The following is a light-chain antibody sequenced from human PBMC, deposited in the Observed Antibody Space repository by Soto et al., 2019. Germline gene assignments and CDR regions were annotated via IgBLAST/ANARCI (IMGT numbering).Light chain of an antibody. CDR2: RVT. J-gene: IGLJ2*01. CDR3: SSYTSTNTVI. Sequence: QSALTQPASVSGSPGQSITISCTGSSSDVGAYNYVSWYQHHPGEAPKLIIYRVTKRPSGVSSRFSASKSGNTASLTISGLQAEDECNYHCSSYTSTNTVIFGGGTQLTVL. V-gene: IGLV2-14*01. CDR1: SSDVGAYNY.